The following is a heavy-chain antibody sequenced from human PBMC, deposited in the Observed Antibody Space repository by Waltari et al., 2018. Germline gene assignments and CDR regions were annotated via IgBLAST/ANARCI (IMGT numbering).Heavy chain of an antibody. D-gene: IGHD3-3*01. V-gene: IGHV1-69*01. Sequence: QVQLVQSGAEVKKPGSSVKVSCKASGGTFSSYAISWVRQAPGQGLEWMGGIIPIFGKANYAQKFQGRVTITADESTSTAYMELSSLRSEDTAVYYCASRPGVVTPWYYGMDVWGQGTTVTVSS. CDR1: GGTFSSYA. CDR2: IIPIFGKA. CDR3: ASRPGVVTPWYYGMDV. J-gene: IGHJ6*02.